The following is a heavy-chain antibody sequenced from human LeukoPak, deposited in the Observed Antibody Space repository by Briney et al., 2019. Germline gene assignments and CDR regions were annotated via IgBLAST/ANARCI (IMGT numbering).Heavy chain of an antibody. CDR3: ARGITMFQH. Sequence: GGSLGLSCAASGFIFSTYSMIWVRQAPGKGLEWVSGISLNGGSTGYADSVKGRFTISRDNAKNSLYLQMNSLRVEDTALYYCARGITMFQHWGQGTLVTVSS. J-gene: IGHJ1*01. CDR1: GFIFSTYS. CDR2: ISLNGGST. V-gene: IGHV3-20*04. D-gene: IGHD3-10*01.